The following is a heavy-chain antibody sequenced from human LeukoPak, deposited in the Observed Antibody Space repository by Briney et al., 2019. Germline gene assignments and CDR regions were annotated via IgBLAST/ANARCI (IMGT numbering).Heavy chain of an antibody. J-gene: IGHJ4*02. V-gene: IGHV3-23*01. CDR1: GFTFSSHA. Sequence: GGSLRLSCAVSGFTFSSHAMTWARQVPGKGLQWVSSISISGDDTHYADSVKGRFTISRDNSRNTLYLQMNSLRADDTAVYYCANEIRPNDYWGQGTLVTVSS. CDR3: ANEIRPNDY. CDR2: ISISGDDT.